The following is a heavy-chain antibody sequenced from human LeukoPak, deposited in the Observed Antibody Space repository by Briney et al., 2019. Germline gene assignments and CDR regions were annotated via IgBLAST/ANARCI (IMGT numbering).Heavy chain of an antibody. Sequence: PSETLSLTRTVSAASISRYYWRWIRQPPGQGLALIRYIYYSGPTNYNPSLPSRVTISVATSKTHFSLELTSVPAPDTAVYSCARGFSESAIFAVVYYYMDVWGKGTTVTVSS. V-gene: IGHV4-59*01. CDR2: IYYSGPT. D-gene: IGHD3-3*01. J-gene: IGHJ6*03. CDR3: ARGFSESAIFAVVYYYMDV. CDR1: AASISRYY.